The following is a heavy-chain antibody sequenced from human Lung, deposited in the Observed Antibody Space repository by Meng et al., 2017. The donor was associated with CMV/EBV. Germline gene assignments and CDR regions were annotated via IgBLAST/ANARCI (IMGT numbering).Heavy chain of an antibody. D-gene: IGHD2-15*01. Sequence: ASVKVSCKASGYTFTTYDINWVRQATGQGLEWMGWMNPNSGNTGYALKFQGRVTMTRVTSISTAYMELSSLTSDDTAVYYCARTRIEVEPDGTKIKYYNYGMDVWGQGTTVTVSS. J-gene: IGHJ6*02. CDR1: GYTFTTYD. CDR2: MNPNSGNT. V-gene: IGHV1-8*01. CDR3: ARTRIEVEPDGTKIKYYNYGMDV.